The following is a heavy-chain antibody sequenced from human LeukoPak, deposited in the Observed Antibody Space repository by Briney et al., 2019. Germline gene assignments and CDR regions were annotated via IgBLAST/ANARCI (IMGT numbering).Heavy chain of an antibody. D-gene: IGHD2-2*01. J-gene: IGHJ4*02. V-gene: IGHV3-30*03. Sequence: GGSLRLSCAASGFTFSSYGMHWVRQAPGKGLEWVAVISYDGSNKYYADSVKGRFTISRDNSKNTLYLQMNSLRAEDTAVYYCARDPDSTSVWGQGTLVTVSS. CDR3: ARDPDSTSV. CDR1: GFTFSSYG. CDR2: ISYDGSNK.